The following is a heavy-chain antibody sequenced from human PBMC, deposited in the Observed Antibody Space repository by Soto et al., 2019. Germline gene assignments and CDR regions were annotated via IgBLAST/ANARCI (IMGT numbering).Heavy chain of an antibody. J-gene: IGHJ4*02. D-gene: IGHD3-3*01. CDR1: GFSLTTSGVG. CDR3: AHRILRTVFGLVTTTAIYFDF. Sequence: KESGPTVVKPAETLTLTCTFSGFSLTTSGVGVGWIRQSPGKAPEWLALIYWDDDKRYSASLKSRLAITKDTSKNQLVLTMASVEPADTATYYCAHRILRTVFGLVTTTAIYFDFWGQGTPVVVSS. V-gene: IGHV2-5*02. CDR2: IYWDDDK.